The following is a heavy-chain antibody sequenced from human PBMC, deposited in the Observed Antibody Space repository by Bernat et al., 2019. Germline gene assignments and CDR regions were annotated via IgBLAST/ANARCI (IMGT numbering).Heavy chain of an antibody. CDR3: GRQYDH. V-gene: IGHV3-74*01. J-gene: IGHJ4*02. D-gene: IGHD3-3*01. CDR2: IKGDGSSS. Sequence: EVQLVESGGGLVQPGGSLRLSCAASGFSFSSYWMHWVRQAPGKGLVWVSRIKGDGSSSNYADSVKGRFTISRDNAKNTLYLQLNSLRTEGTAVYYCGRQYDHWGQGTMVTVSS. CDR1: GFSFSSYW.